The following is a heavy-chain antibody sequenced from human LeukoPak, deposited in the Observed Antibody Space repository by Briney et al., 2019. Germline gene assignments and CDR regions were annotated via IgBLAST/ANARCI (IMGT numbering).Heavy chain of an antibody. Sequence: GGSLRLSCAASGFTFRSYTMNWVRQAPGKGLEWVSSITSSGGYINYADSLKGRFTISRDNAKDSLFLQMNSLRAEDTAVYYCAKTFYYDHSAVGDGWGQGTLVTVSS. V-gene: IGHV3-21*01. CDR3: AKTFYYDHSAVGDG. J-gene: IGHJ4*02. CDR2: ITSSGGYI. CDR1: GFTFRSYT. D-gene: IGHD3-22*01.